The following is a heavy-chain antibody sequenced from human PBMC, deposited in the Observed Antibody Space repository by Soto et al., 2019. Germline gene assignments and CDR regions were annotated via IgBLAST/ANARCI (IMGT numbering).Heavy chain of an antibody. J-gene: IGHJ4*02. CDR1: GGSISSYY. CDR2: IYYSGST. Sequence: SETLSLTCTVSGGSISSYYWSWIRQPPGKGLEWIGYIYYSGSTNYNPSLKSRVTISVDTSKNQFSLKLSSVTAADTAVYYCARERSGWRYGGRVVDYWGQGTLVTVSS. CDR3: ARERSGWRYGGRVVDY. V-gene: IGHV4-59*01. D-gene: IGHD6-19*01.